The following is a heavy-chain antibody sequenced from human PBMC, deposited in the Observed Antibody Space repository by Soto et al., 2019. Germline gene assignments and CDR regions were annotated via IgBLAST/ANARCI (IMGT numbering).Heavy chain of an antibody. J-gene: IGHJ3*01. D-gene: IGHD3-22*01. CDR2: IQYSGDT. CDR1: GGSVGSGAYY. CDR3: ARHDYSDRAFDL. V-gene: IGHV4-61*08. Sequence: SETLSLTCIVSGGSVGSGAYYWSWIRQHPGNALEWIVYIQYSGDTSYNSSLKSRVTISVDMSRNRFSLKLTSVTAADTAFYYCARHDYSDRAFDLWGQGTMVTV.